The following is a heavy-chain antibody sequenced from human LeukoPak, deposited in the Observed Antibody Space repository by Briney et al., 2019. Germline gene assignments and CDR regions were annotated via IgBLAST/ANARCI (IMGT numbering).Heavy chain of an antibody. CDR2: ISYSGST. CDR1: GGSISSSSSY. D-gene: IGHD6-13*01. CDR3: ARLRWYGDY. V-gene: IGHV4-39*01. J-gene: IGHJ4*02. Sequence: SETLSLTCTVSGGSISSSSSYRGWIRQPPGKGLEWIGSISYSGSTYYNPSLKSRVTISVDTSKNQFSLKVSSVTAADTAVYYCARLRWYGDYWGQGTLVTVSS.